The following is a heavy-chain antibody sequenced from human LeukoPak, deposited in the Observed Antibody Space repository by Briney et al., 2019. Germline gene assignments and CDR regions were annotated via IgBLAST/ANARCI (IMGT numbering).Heavy chain of an antibody. V-gene: IGHV4-39*07. J-gene: IGHJ5*02. CDR2: IYYSGST. CDR3: ARANYYDSSGLQGDWFDP. Sequence: SETLSLTCTVSGGSISSSSYYWGWIRQPPGKGLEWIGSIYYSGSTYYNPSLKSRVTISVDTSKNQFSLKLSSVTAADTAVYYCARANYYDSSGLQGDWFDPWGQGTLVTVSS. D-gene: IGHD3-22*01. CDR1: GGSISSSSYY.